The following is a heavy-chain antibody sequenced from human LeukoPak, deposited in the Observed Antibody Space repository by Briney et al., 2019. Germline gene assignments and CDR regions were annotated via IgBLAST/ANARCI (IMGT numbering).Heavy chain of an antibody. J-gene: IGHJ4*02. CDR2: ISYDGSNK. V-gene: IGHV3-30-3*01. Sequence: GGSLRLSCAASGFTFSSYAMHWDRQAPGKGLEWVAVISYDGSNKYYADSVKGRFTISRDNSKNTLYLQMNSLRAEDTAVYYCARVGAAGTFSYYFDYWGQGTLVTVSS. CDR3: ARVGAAGTFSYYFDY. CDR1: GFTFSSYA. D-gene: IGHD6-13*01.